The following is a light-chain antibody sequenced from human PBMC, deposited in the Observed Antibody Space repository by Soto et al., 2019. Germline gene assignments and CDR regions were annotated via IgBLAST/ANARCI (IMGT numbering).Light chain of an antibody. J-gene: IGLJ1*01. CDR3: TTYTSRSTLYV. Sequence: QSALTQPASVSGSPGQSITISCTGTSSDVGGYNYVSWYQQHPGKAPKLMIYDVRNRASGASNRFSGSKSGNTASLTISGLQAEDEADYYCTTYTSRSTLYVFGTGTKVTVL. CDR1: SSDVGGYNY. CDR2: DVR. V-gene: IGLV2-14*01.